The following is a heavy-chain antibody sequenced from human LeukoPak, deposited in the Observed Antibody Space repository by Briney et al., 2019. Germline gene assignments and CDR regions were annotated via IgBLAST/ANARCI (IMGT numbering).Heavy chain of an antibody. Sequence: KPGGSLRLSCAASGFTFSSYSMNWVRQAPGKGLEWVSCISSSSGYIYYADSVKGRFAISRDNAKNSLYLQMNSLRAEDTAVYYCARDHPQMFGAFDIWGQGTMVTVSS. J-gene: IGHJ3*02. CDR1: GFTFSSYS. V-gene: IGHV3-21*01. CDR2: ISSSSGYI. D-gene: IGHD3-10*02. CDR3: ARDHPQMFGAFDI.